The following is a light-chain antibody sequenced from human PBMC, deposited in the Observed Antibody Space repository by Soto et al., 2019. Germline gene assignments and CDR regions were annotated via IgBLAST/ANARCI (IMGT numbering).Light chain of an antibody. CDR2: DAS. J-gene: IGKJ4*01. Sequence: EIVLTQSPATLSLSPGERATLSCRASQSVSIFFAWYQQKRGQAPRLLIYDASKRDTGIPARFSGSGSGTDFTLTIRSLEPEDFAVYYCQHRFNWPLTFGGGTTVEIK. V-gene: IGKV3-11*01. CDR1: QSVSIF. CDR3: QHRFNWPLT.